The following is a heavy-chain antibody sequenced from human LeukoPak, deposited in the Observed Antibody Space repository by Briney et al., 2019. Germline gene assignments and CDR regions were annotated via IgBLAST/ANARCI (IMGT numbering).Heavy chain of an antibody. CDR3: ARGRGYSSGWYWSICCFDY. CDR1: GGSFSGYY. Sequence: PSETLSLTCAVYGGSFSGYYWSWIRQPPGKGLEWIGEINHSGSTNYNPSLKSRVTISVDTSKNQFSLKLSSVTAADTAVYYCARGRGYSSGWYWSICCFDYWGQGTLVTVSS. D-gene: IGHD6-19*01. J-gene: IGHJ4*02. CDR2: INHSGST. V-gene: IGHV4-34*01.